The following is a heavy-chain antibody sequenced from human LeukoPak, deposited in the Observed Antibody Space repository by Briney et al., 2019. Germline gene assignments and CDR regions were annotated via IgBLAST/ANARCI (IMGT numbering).Heavy chain of an antibody. D-gene: IGHD7-27*01. CDR3: ASLTGDPYYYYGMDV. CDR2: ISSSSSYI. CDR1: GFTFSSNS. Sequence: GGSLRLSCAASGFTFSSNSMNWVRQAPGKGLEWVSSISSSSSYIYYADSVKGRFTISRDNAKNSLYLQMNSLRAEDTAVYYCASLTGDPYYYYGMDVWGQGTTVTVSS. V-gene: IGHV3-21*01. J-gene: IGHJ6*02.